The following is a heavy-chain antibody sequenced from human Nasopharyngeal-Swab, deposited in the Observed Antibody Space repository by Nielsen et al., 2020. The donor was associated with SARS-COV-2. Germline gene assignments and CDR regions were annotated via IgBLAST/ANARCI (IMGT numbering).Heavy chain of an antibody. J-gene: IGHJ3*02. V-gene: IGHV3-30*03. CDR1: GFTFSSYG. CDR3: AGTAAIRGYAFDI. D-gene: IGHD2-2*02. Sequence: GGSLRLSCAASGFTFSSYGMHWVRQAPGKGLEWVAVISYDGSNKYYADSVKGRFTISRDNSKNTLYLQMNSLRAEDTAVYYCAGTAAIRGYAFDIWGQGTMVTVSS. CDR2: ISYDGSNK.